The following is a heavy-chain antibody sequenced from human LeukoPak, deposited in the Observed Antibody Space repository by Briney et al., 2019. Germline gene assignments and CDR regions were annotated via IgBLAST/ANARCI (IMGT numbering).Heavy chain of an antibody. J-gene: IGHJ5*02. CDR2: ISTNKGNT. Sequence: GASVKVSCKASGYIFTSYGISWVRRAPGQSLEWMGWISTNKGNTNYAQRLQGRVTMTTDTSTSTAYMELRSLRSDDTAIYYCVRDIQWRFDPWGQGTLVTVSS. CDR3: VRDIQWRFDP. V-gene: IGHV1-18*01. D-gene: IGHD2-8*01. CDR1: GYIFTSYG.